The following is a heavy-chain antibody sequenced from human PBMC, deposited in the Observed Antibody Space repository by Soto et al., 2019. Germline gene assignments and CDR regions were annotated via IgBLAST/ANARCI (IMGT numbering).Heavy chain of an antibody. CDR3: ARDGTTETTNYHYAMDV. Sequence: GGSLRLSCAASGFTFNTYHMNWVRQAPGNGLEWVSYIHSGGSRIYYADSVKGRFTISRDNSKNSLFLQMNSLRAEDTAVYYCARDGTTETTNYHYAMDVWGQGTTVTVSS. CDR1: GFTFNTYH. CDR2: IHSGGSRI. D-gene: IGHD4-17*01. J-gene: IGHJ6*02. V-gene: IGHV3-48*03.